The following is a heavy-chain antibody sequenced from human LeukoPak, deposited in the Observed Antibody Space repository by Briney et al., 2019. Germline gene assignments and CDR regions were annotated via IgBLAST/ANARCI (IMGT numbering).Heavy chain of an antibody. V-gene: IGHV3-23*01. CDR2: IGGVGDAT. J-gene: IGHJ3*02. Sequence: GGSLRLSCAASGFTFSNYAMTWVRQAPGKGLEWVSAIGGVGDATYYADSVKGRFTISRDNSRNTLYLQMNSLRAEDTAVYYCATSGSDAFDIWGQGTMVTVSS. CDR1: GFTFSNYA. CDR3: ATSGSDAFDI. D-gene: IGHD3-10*01.